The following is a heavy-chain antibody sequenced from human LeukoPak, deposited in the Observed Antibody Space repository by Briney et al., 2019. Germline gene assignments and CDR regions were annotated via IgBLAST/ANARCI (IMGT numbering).Heavy chain of an antibody. D-gene: IGHD3-3*01. CDR2: ISAYNGNT. J-gene: IGHJ4*02. CDR3: ARDAPRSGSIARFDY. CDR1: GYTLTSYG. Sequence: ASVKVSCKASGYTLTSYGIRWVRQAPGRGLEWMGWISAYNGNTNYAQKLQGRVSMTTDTSTSTAYMELRSLRSDDTAVYYCARDAPRSGSIARFDYWGQGTLVTVSS. V-gene: IGHV1-18*01.